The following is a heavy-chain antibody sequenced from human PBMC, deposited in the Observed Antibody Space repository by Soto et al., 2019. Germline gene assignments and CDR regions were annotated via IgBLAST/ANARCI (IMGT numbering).Heavy chain of an antibody. Sequence: QVQLVQSGAEVKKPGSSVKVSCKASGGTFSSYAISWVRQAPGQGLEWMGGIIPIFGTANYAQKFQGRVTTTSDEHTSTANMEQSSLSSEDTAVYYCASPGIAVADLDYWGQGTLVTVSS. CDR3: ASPGIAVADLDY. J-gene: IGHJ4*02. D-gene: IGHD6-19*01. V-gene: IGHV1-69*05. CDR2: IIPIFGTA. CDR1: GGTFSSYA.